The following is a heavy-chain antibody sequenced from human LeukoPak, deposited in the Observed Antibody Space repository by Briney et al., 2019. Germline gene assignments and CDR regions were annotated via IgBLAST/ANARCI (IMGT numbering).Heavy chain of an antibody. J-gene: IGHJ4*02. CDR2: IYSGGST. V-gene: IGHV4-61*02. CDR1: GDSTSSGAYY. D-gene: IGHD3-22*01. Sequence: SQTLSLTCTVSGDSTSSGAYYWSWIRQPAGEGLEWIGRIYSGGSTNYNPSLKSRVTISVDTSKNQFSLKLSSVTAADTAVYYCAREGSIYYYDSSGYLGYWGRGTLVTVSS. CDR3: AREGSIYYYDSSGYLGY.